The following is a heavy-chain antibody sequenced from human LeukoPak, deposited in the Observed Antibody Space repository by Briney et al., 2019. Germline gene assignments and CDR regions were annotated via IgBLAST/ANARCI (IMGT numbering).Heavy chain of an antibody. CDR1: GFTFSSYG. CDR3: AKDVVRDWYYFDY. V-gene: IGHV3-30*02. J-gene: IGHJ4*02. CDR2: IRYDGSNK. Sequence: RPGRSLRLSCAASGFTFSSYGMHWVRQAPGKGLEWVAFIRYDGSNKYYADSVKGRFTISRDNSKNTLYLQMNSLRAEDTAVYYCAKDVVRDWYYFDYWGQGTLVTVSS. D-gene: IGHD6-6*01.